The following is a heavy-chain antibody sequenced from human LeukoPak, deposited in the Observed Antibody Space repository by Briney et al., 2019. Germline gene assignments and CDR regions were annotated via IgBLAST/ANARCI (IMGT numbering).Heavy chain of an antibody. Sequence: ASVKVSCKASGYTFTSYDINWVRQATGQGLEWMGWMNPNSGNTGYAQKFQGRVTMTRSTSISTACMELSSLRPEDTAVYYCARGPRVVLVNWGQGTMVTVSS. CDR3: ARGPRVVLVN. CDR2: MNPNSGNT. V-gene: IGHV1-8*01. CDR1: GYTFTSYD. D-gene: IGHD2-8*02. J-gene: IGHJ3*01.